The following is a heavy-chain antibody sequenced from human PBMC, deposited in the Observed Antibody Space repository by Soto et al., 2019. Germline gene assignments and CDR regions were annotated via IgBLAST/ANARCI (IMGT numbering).Heavy chain of an antibody. Sequence: EVQLVESGGGLVQPWGSLRLSCAASVFTVSSNYMSWVRQAPGKGLERVSVLYSGGSTYYADTVYGRFTISRDNSKNTLHLQMNSLGAEDTAVYYCARVYGMDVWGQGNTVNVSS. CDR3: ARVYGMDV. CDR2: LYSGGST. J-gene: IGHJ6*02. V-gene: IGHV3-66*01. CDR1: VFTVSSNY.